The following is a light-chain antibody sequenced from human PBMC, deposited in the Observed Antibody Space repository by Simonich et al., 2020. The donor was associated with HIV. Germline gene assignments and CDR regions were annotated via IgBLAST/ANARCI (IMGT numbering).Light chain of an antibody. V-gene: IGKV4-1*01. CDR2: WAS. Sequence: DIVMTQSPDSLAVSLGERATINCKSSQSVLYSSNNKNYFAWYQQKPGQPPKLLIYWASTREAGVPDRFSGSGSETDFTLTISSLQAEDVAVYYCQQYYSIPQTFGQGTKVEIK. J-gene: IGKJ1*01. CDR1: QSVLYSSNNKNY. CDR3: QQYYSIPQT.